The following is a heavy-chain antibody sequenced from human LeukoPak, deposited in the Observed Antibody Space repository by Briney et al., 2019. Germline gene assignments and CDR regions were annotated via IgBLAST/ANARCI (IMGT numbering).Heavy chain of an antibody. J-gene: IGHJ4*02. D-gene: IGHD4-17*01. CDR2: IYYSGST. CDR1: GGSISSSNW. Sequence: ASETLSLTCAVSGGSISSSNWWSWVRQPPGKGLEWIGEIYYSGSTYYNPSLKSRVTISVDTSKNQFSLKLSSVTAADTAVYYCARDSLGDYVLGGHFDYWGQGTLVTVSS. CDR3: ARDSLGDYVLGGHFDY. V-gene: IGHV4-4*02.